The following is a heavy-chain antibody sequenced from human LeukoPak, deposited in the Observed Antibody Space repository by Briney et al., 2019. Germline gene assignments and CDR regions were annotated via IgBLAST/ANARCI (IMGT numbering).Heavy chain of an antibody. V-gene: IGHV4-34*01. D-gene: IGHD5-18*01. Sequence: SETLSLTCAVYGGSFSGYYWSWIRQPPGKGLEWIGEINHSGSTNYNPSLKSRVTISVDTSKNQFSLKLSSVTAADTAVYYCARTWIQLVDYWGQGTLVTVPS. J-gene: IGHJ4*02. CDR1: GGSFSGYY. CDR3: ARTWIQLVDY. CDR2: INHSGST.